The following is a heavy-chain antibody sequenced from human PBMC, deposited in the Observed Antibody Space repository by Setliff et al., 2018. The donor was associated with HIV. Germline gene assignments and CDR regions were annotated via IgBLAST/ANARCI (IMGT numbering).Heavy chain of an antibody. D-gene: IGHD3-3*01. Sequence: SVKVSCKASGGAFISHTFTWVRQAPGQGLDWMGRIIPILGVANYAQRFQGKVTITADKSTSTAYMELTSLRFDDTAMYYCVRGVQSPPHYSYYYMDVWGEGTMVTVSS. CDR2: IIPILGVA. CDR3: VRGVQSPPHYSYYYMDV. J-gene: IGHJ6*03. CDR1: GGAFISHT. V-gene: IGHV1-69*02.